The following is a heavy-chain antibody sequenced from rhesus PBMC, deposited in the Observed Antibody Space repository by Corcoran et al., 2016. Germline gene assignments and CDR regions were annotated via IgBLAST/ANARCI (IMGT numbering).Heavy chain of an antibody. CDR2: IMTGGGST. J-gene: IGHJ4*01. CDR1: GFTFGSYY. V-gene: IGHV3-8*01. D-gene: IGHD6-31*01. CDR3: ARESEAAGYFDY. Sequence: EVQLVESGGGLVQPGGSLRLSCTGSGFTFGSYYMYWVRQAPGKGLEWVSAIMTGGGSTWYTDSVKGRFTISKENAKNTLYLQMDSLRAEDTAVYYCARESEAAGYFDYWGQGVLVTVSS.